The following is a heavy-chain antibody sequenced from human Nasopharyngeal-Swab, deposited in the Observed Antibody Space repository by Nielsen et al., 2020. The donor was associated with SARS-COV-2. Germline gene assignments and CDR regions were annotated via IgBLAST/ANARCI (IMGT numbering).Heavy chain of an antibody. V-gene: IGHV3-21*01. Sequence: GGSLRLSCAASGFTFSSYSMNWVRQAPGKGLEWVSSISSSSYIYYADSVKGRFTISRDNAKNSLYLQMNSLRAEDTAVYYCAADSGSYFGYYYYSMDVWGQGTTVTVSS. CDR3: AADSGSYFGYYYYSMDV. D-gene: IGHD1-26*01. CDR1: GFTFSSYS. J-gene: IGHJ6*02. CDR2: ISSSSYI.